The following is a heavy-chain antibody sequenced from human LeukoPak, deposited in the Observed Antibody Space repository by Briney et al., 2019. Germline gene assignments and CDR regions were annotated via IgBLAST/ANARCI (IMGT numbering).Heavy chain of an antibody. V-gene: IGHV4-31*03. CDR2: IYYSGST. CDR1: GGSINNGGYY. Sequence: SETLSLTCTLYGGSINNGGYYWRWIRQHPGKGLEWIGYIYYSGSTYYNPSLKSRVTISVDTSKNQFSLKLSSVTAADTAVYYSARDQIYYYDSSGPRPWWYYGMDVWGQGTTVTVSS. CDR3: ARDQIYYYDSSGPRPWWYYGMDV. J-gene: IGHJ6*02. D-gene: IGHD3-22*01.